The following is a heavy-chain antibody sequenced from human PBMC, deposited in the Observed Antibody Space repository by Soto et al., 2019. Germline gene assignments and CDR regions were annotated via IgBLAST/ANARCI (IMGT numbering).Heavy chain of an antibody. CDR3: AKDSPFVVVTAIPGLFDY. J-gene: IGHJ4*02. CDR1: GFTFSSYA. D-gene: IGHD2-21*02. V-gene: IGHV3-23*01. Sequence: GGSLRLSCAASGFTFSSYAMSWVRQAPGKGLEWVSAISGSGGSTYYADSVKGRFTISRDNSKNTLYLQMNSLRAEDTAVYYCAKDSPFVVVTAIPGLFDYWGQGTLVTVSS. CDR2: ISGSGGST.